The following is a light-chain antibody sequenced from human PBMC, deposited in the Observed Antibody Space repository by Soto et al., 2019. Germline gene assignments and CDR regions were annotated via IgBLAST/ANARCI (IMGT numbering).Light chain of an antibody. V-gene: IGLV2-14*01. CDR1: SSDVGAYNY. CDR3: TSWRTSNPMK. CDR2: DVN. J-gene: IGLJ2*01. Sequence: QSALTQPASVSGSPGQSITISCTGTSSDVGAYNYVSWYQQHPGKAPKLMIYDVNIRPSGVSNRFSGSKSGNTASLTISGLQAEDAADYYCTSWRTSNPMKFGGGTKLTVL.